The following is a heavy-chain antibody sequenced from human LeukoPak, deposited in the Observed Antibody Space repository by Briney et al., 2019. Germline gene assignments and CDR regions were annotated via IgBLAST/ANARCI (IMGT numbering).Heavy chain of an antibody. Sequence: YPSEALSLTCAVYGGSFSGYYWSWIRQPPGKGLEWIGEINHSGSTNYNPSLKSRVTISVDTSKNQFSLKLSSVTAADTAVYYCATLRALYYYYGMDVWGQGTTVTVSS. V-gene: IGHV4-34*01. CDR2: INHSGST. CDR3: ATLRALYYYYGMDV. J-gene: IGHJ6*02. CDR1: GGSFSGYY.